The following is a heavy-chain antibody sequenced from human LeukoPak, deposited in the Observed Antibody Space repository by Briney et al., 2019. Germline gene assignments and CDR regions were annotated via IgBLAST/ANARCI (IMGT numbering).Heavy chain of an antibody. V-gene: IGHV1-18*04. CDR3: ARDGGSGSYFDYYYYYGMDV. Sequence: ASVKVSCKASGYTFTIYGISWVRQAPGQGGERMGWISAYNGNTNYAQRLQGRVTMTTDTSTSTAYMELRSLRSDDTAVYYCARDGGSGSYFDYYYYYGMDVWGKGTTVTVSS. CDR2: ISAYNGNT. J-gene: IGHJ6*04. CDR1: GYTFTIYG. D-gene: IGHD3-10*01.